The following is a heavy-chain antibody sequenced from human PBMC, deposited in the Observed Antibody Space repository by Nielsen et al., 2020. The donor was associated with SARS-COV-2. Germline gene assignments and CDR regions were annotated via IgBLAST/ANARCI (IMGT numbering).Heavy chain of an antibody. CDR3: ARPLGSTWYAYLHH. V-gene: IGHV5-51*04. D-gene: IGHD6-13*01. CDR1: GYIFNNFW. CDR2: INPADSET. J-gene: IGHJ1*01. Sequence: GGSLRLSCKASGYIFNNFWIAWVRQLPGKGLQWMGTINPADSETRYSPSFQGQVSISVDKPTTTAYLHWSSLNASDSAMYYCARPLGSTWYAYLHHWGQGTLVTVSS.